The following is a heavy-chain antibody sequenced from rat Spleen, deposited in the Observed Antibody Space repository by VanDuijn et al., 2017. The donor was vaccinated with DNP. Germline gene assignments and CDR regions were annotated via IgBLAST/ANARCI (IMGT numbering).Heavy chain of an antibody. CDR1: GFSFTKYD. CDR3: ATDCSLAY. J-gene: IGHJ2*01. Sequence: EVQLVESGGGLVQPRRSLRLSCAASGFSFTKYDMAWVRQPPAKGLEWVASINTNGGNTYYRDSVKGRFTIARDNGKSTLYLQMDSLRSEDTATYYCATDCSLAYWGQGVMVTVSS. V-gene: IGHV5-25*01. CDR2: INTNGGNT. D-gene: IGHD3-6*01.